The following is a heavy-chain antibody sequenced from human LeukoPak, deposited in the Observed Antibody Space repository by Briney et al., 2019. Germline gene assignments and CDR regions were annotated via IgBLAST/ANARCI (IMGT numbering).Heavy chain of an antibody. J-gene: IGHJ3*02. D-gene: IGHD2-2*01. Sequence: PGGSLRLSCAASGFTFSSYAMHWVRQAPGKGLEWVAVISYDGSNKYYADSMKGRFTISRDNSKNTLYLQMNSLRAEDTAVYYCARDWAVVVPAAMSQDAFDIWGQGTMVTVSS. CDR2: ISYDGSNK. CDR1: GFTFSSYA. CDR3: ARDWAVVVPAAMSQDAFDI. V-gene: IGHV3-30-3*01.